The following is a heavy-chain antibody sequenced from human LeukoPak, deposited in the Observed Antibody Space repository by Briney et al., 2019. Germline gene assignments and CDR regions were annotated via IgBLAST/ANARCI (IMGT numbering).Heavy chain of an antibody. CDR2: ISSSSNNI. J-gene: IGHJ4*02. CDR3: ARGYQRPDY. D-gene: IGHD2-2*01. CDR1: GFPFITYT. V-gene: IGHV3-21*01. Sequence: GSLRLSCAASGFPFITYTMNWVRQAPGKGLEWVSSISSSSNNINYADSVKGRFTISRDNAMNSVHLQMNSLRVEDTAVYYCARGYQRPDYWGQGTLITVSS.